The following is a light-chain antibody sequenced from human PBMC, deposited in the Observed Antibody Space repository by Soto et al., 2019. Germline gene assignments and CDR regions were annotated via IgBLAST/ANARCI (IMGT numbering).Light chain of an antibody. CDR1: QSVSSN. V-gene: IGKV3-15*01. CDR2: GAS. Sequence: EIVMTQSPATLSVSPGERVTLSCRASQSVSSNLAWYQQKPGQSPRLLIYGASTRATGIPARFSGSGSGTEFTLTISSLQSEDFAVYYCQQYINLWAVGQGTKVDI. J-gene: IGKJ1*01. CDR3: QQYINLWA.